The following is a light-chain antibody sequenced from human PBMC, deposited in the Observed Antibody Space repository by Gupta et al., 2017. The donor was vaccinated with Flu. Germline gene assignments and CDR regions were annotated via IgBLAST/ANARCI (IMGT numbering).Light chain of an antibody. J-gene: IGLJ3*02. CDR1: SIDAGDYKY. CDR2: EVT. Sequence: SALTPPAFVSWSPGQSITISCTGTSIDAGDYKYVSWYQQHPSKAPKLMIYEVTKRPAGVDNRFSDSKSGNTASQTISGRKEDDEGDYYCSSGGSSSNVVFGGGTKLTVL. V-gene: IGLV2-14*01. CDR3: SSGGSSSNVV.